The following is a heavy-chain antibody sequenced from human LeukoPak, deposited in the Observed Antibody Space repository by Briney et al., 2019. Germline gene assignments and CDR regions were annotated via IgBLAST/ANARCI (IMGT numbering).Heavy chain of an antibody. D-gene: IGHD5-24*01. V-gene: IGHV2-5*02. CDR1: GFSLTTSGVA. Sequence: SGPTLVNPTQTLTLTYTFSGFSLTTSGVAVGWIRQPPGKALEWLALIYWDDDKRYSPSLKSRLTITKDTSKNQVVLTMTNMDPVDTAAYYCAHGGREMATMDLFDYWGQGTLVTVSS. CDR2: IYWDDDK. J-gene: IGHJ4*02. CDR3: AHGGREMATMDLFDY.